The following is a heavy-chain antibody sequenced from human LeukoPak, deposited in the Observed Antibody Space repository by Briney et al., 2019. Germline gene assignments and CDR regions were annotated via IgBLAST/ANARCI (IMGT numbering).Heavy chain of an antibody. D-gene: IGHD3-10*01. V-gene: IGHV1-18*01. Sequence: VASVKVSCKASGYTFTSYGISWVRQAPGQGLEWMGWISAYNGNTNYAQKLQGRVTMTTDTSTSTAYMELRSLRSDDTAVYYCARAAMVPGVINWFDPWGQGTLVTFSS. CDR3: ARAAMVPGVINWFDP. CDR1: GYTFTSYG. J-gene: IGHJ5*02. CDR2: ISAYNGNT.